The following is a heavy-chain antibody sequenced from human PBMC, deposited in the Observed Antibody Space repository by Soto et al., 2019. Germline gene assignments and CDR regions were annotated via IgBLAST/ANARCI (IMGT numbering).Heavy chain of an antibody. CDR3: ARDQCSSTSCYVKYFDL. D-gene: IGHD2-2*01. Sequence: QVQLVQSGAEVKKPGASVKVSCKASGYTFTSYAMHWVRQAPGQRLEWMGWINAGNGNTKYSQKFQGRVTITRDTSASTAYMELSSLRSEDTAVYYCARDQCSSTSCYVKYFDLWGRGTLVTVSS. J-gene: IGHJ2*01. V-gene: IGHV1-3*01. CDR1: GYTFTSYA. CDR2: INAGNGNT.